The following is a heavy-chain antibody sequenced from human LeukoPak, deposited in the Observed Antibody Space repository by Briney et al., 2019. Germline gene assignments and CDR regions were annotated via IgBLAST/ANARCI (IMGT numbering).Heavy chain of an antibody. V-gene: IGHV4-31*11. CDR1: GGSFSGYY. J-gene: IGHJ4*02. D-gene: IGHD6-13*01. CDR2: IYYTGST. CDR3: ARVIAAAEAVDY. Sequence: SETLSLTCAVYGGSFSGYYWSWIRQHPGKGLEWIGYIYYTGSTYYNPSLKSRLTISVDTSENQFSLKLSSVTAADSAVYYCARVIAAAEAVDYWGQGTLVTVSS.